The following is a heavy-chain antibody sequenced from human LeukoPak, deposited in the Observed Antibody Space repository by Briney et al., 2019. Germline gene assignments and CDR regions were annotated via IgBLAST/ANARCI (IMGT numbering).Heavy chain of an antibody. D-gene: IGHD6-19*01. J-gene: IGHJ4*02. V-gene: IGHV1-2*02. CDR1: GYTFTDYY. CDR3: ASMAGGWKYYFDY. Sequence: ASVKVSCKASGYTFTDYYIHWVRQAPGQGLEWMGGINLNSGGTNSAQKFQGSVTMTRDTSISTAYMGLSSLRSADTAVYYCASMAGGWKYYFDYWGQGTQVTVSS. CDR2: INLNSGGT.